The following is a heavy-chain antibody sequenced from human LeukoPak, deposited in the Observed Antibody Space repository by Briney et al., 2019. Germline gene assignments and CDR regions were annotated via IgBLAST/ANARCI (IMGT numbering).Heavy chain of an antibody. CDR2: IYYSGST. Sequence: SETLSLTCTVSGGSISSGDYYWSWIRQPPGKGLEWIGYIYYSGSTYYNPSLKSRVTISVDTSKNQFSLKLSSVTAADTAVYYCASESYYGSGSYPSPSYGMDVWGQGTTVTVSS. CDR3: ASESYYGSGSYPSPSYGMDV. CDR1: GGSISSGDYY. V-gene: IGHV4-30-4*01. J-gene: IGHJ6*02. D-gene: IGHD3-10*01.